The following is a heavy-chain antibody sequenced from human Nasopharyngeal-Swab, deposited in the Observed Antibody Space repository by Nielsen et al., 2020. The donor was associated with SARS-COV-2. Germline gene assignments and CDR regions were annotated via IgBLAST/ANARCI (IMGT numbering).Heavy chain of an antibody. CDR2: INPSGGST. Sequence: ASVKVSCKASGYTFTSYYMHWVRQAPGQGLEWMGIINPSGGSTSYAQKFQGRVTMTRDTSTSTVYMELSSLRSDDTAVYYCASLPRIAAAGTGNDYWGQGTLVTVSS. CDR3: ASLPRIAAAGTGNDY. CDR1: GYTFTSYY. J-gene: IGHJ4*02. D-gene: IGHD6-13*01. V-gene: IGHV1-46*01.